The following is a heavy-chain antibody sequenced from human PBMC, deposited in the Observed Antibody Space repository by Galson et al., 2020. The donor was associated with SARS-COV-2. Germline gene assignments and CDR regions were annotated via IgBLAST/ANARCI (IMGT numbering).Heavy chain of an antibody. D-gene: IGHD1-20*01. CDR1: GFTFSSYA. V-gene: IGHV3-64*01. CDR2: ISSNGGST. Sequence: GGSLRLSCAASGFTFSSYAMHWVRQAPGKGLEYVSAISSNGGSTYYANSVKGRFTISRDNSKNTLYLQMGSLRAEDMAVYYCARRSITGTTGYFQHWGQGTLVTVSS. J-gene: IGHJ1*01. CDR3: ARRSITGTTGYFQH.